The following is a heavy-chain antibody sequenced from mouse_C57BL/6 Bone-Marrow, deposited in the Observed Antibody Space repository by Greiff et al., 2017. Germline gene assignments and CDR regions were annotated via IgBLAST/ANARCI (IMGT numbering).Heavy chain of an antibody. CDR1: GFTFSSYA. D-gene: IGHD2-5*01. CDR2: ISSGGDYI. V-gene: IGHV5-9-1*02. Sequence: EVNVVESGAGLVKPGGSLKLSCAASGFTFSSYAMSWVRQTPEKRLEWVAYISSGGDYIYYADTVKGRFTISRDNSRNTLYLQMSSLKSEDTAMYYCTRAYYSNYRAMDYWGQGTSVTVSS. CDR3: TRAYYSNYRAMDY. J-gene: IGHJ4*01.